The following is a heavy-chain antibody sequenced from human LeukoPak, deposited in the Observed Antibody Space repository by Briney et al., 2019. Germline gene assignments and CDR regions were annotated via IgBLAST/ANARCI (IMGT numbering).Heavy chain of an antibody. J-gene: IGHJ6*03. D-gene: IGHD3-3*01. CDR1: GYTFSNYD. Sequence: ASVKVSCKASGYTFSNYDINWVRQATGQGLEWMGWMNPNSGNTGYAQQFQGRVTITRNTSINIAYMELSSLRSEDTAVYYCARAASGYYYYYYMDVWGKGTTVTVSS. V-gene: IGHV1-8*03. CDR3: ARAASGYYYYYYMDV. CDR2: MNPNSGNT.